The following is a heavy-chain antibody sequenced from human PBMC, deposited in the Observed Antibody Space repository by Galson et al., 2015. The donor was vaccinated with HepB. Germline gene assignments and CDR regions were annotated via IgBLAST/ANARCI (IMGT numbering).Heavy chain of an antibody. D-gene: IGHD3-10*01. CDR1: GFAVSDYN. CDR2: ISNDGKTI. J-gene: IGHJ5*02. Sequence: SLRLACAAYGFAVSDYNMSWIRQTPGKGLEWVSSISNDGKTINYADSVKGLFTISRDNARRSLSLQMTSLRSEDTAIYYCARAAGWFDPWGQGTLVTVSS. CDR3: ARAAGWFDP. V-gene: IGHV3-11*01.